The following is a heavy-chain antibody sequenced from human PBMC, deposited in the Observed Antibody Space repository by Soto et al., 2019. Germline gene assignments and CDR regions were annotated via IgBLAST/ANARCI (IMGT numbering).Heavy chain of an antibody. J-gene: IGHJ6*02. CDR2: IYYSGST. CDR3: ASPSTVNYYYYGMDV. CDR1: GGSISSSSYY. D-gene: IGHD4-17*01. Sequence: SETLSLTCTVSGGSISSSSYYWGWIRQPPGKGLEWIGSIYYSGSTYYNPSLKSRVTISVDTSKNQFSLKLSSVTAADTAVYYCASPSTVNYYYYGMDVWRQGTTVTVPS. V-gene: IGHV4-39*01.